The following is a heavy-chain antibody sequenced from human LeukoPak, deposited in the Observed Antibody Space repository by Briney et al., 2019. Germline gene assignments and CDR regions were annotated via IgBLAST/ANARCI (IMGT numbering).Heavy chain of an antibody. V-gene: IGHV1-18*01. J-gene: IGHJ4*02. CDR1: GYTFTSYG. CDR3: ARDRGYYEFWSGYYTDFDY. D-gene: IGHD3-3*01. CDR2: ISAYNGNT. Sequence: GASVKVSCKASGYTFTSYGISWVRQAPGQGLEWMGWISAYNGNTNYAQKLQGRVTMTTDTSTSTAYMELRSLRSDDTAVYYCARDRGYYEFWSGYYTDFDYWGQGTLVTVSS.